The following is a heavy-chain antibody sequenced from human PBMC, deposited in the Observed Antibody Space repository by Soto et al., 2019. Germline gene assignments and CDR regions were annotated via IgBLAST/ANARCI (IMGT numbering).Heavy chain of an antibody. CDR2: VFYSENT. CDR3: AGTMDYYGSGSYDY. J-gene: IGHJ4*02. CDR1: GGAISSYY. Sequence: SETLSLTYIASGGAISSYYWSWIRQPPWKGLEWIGYVFYSENTIYNPSLKSRVSISVDTSKNQFSLKVNSVTAADTAVYYCAGTMDYYGSGSYDYWGQGTLVTVSS. V-gene: IGHV4-59*01. D-gene: IGHD3-10*01.